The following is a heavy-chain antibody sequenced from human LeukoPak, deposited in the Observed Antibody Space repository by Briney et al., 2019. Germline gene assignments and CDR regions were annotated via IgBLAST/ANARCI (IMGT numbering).Heavy chain of an antibody. D-gene: IGHD4-17*01. J-gene: IGHJ2*01. CDR2: IYFSGTT. CDR3: ARYPFYGDSWYFDL. CDR1: GGSISSGDYY. V-gene: IGHV4-30-4*01. Sequence: KPSQTLSLTCTVSGGSISSGDYYWSWIRQPPGKGLEWIGYIYFSGTTNYNPSLKSRVTISVDTSKNQFSLKLSSVTAADTAVYYCARYPFYGDSWYFDLWGRGTLVTVSS.